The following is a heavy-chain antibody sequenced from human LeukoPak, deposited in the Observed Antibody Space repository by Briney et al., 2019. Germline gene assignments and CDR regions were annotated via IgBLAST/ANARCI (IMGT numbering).Heavy chain of an antibody. Sequence: PGGSLRLSCAASGFTFSSFEMAWVRQAPGEGLEWVSYVSDRGNTMKGADSVKGRFTISRDYAQNSLYLQMNSLRAEDTAVYYCAGGPQYAGSFAYWGQGTLVTVSS. J-gene: IGHJ4*02. D-gene: IGHD2-8*01. CDR3: AGGPQYAGSFAY. V-gene: IGHV3-48*03. CDR1: GFTFSSFE. CDR2: VSDRGNTM.